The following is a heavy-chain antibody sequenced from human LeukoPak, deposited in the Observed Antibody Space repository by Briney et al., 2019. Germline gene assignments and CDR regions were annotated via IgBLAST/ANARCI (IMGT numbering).Heavy chain of an antibody. CDR3: AKSVVTTREFDY. CDR1: GFTFDDYA. V-gene: IGHV3-9*01. D-gene: IGHD2-21*02. CDR2: ITWNSGNI. J-gene: IGHJ4*02. Sequence: GRSLRLSCAASGFTFDDYAMHWVRQAPGKGLEWVSGITWNSGNIGYADSVKGRFTISRDYAKNSLYLQMNSLRTEDTALYYCAKSVVTTREFDYWGQGTLVTVSS.